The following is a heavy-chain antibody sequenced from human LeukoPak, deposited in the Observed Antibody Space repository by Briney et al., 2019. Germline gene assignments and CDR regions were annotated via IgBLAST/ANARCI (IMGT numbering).Heavy chain of an antibody. CDR2: ISGSGDST. CDR1: GFIFRHYA. D-gene: IGHD3-16*01. J-gene: IGHJ4*02. V-gene: IGHV3-23*01. Sequence: GGSLRLSCSASGFIFRHYAVNWVRQSPGKGLEWVSGISGSGDSTYYADSVKGRFTVSRDNSKNTLCLQMNSLTAADTAVYFCAKALGDWPTTLDYWGRGTLVTVSS. CDR3: AKALGDWPTTLDY.